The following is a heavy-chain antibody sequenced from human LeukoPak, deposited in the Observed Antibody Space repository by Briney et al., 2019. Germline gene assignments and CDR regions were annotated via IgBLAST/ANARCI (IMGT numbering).Heavy chain of an antibody. Sequence: ASVKVSCKASGYTFTSYYIHWVRQAPGQGLEWMGVINPGGGTSSYAQKFQDRVTMTRDTSTSTVYMDLSSLRSEDTAVYFCARGSIMGATTASVIEYWSQGTLVTVYS. D-gene: IGHD1-26*01. CDR2: INPGGGTS. CDR1: GYTFTSYY. J-gene: IGHJ4*02. V-gene: IGHV1-46*01. CDR3: ARGSIMGATTASVIEY.